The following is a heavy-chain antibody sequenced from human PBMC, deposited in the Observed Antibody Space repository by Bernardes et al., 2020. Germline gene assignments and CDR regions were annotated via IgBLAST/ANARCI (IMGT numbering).Heavy chain of an antibody. CDR2: MNPNTGGP. CDR3: ASGKIGGSSALIYYYYGMDV. Sequence: ASVKVSCKASGYTFISYDINWVRQATGQGREWMGWMNPNTGGPGHAPKFQGRVTMTIDTNTRTADMELRSLGSDDPAVYYCASGKIGGSSALIYYYYGMDVWGQGTTVTVSS. D-gene: IGHD3-16*01. V-gene: IGHV1-8*01. J-gene: IGHJ6*02. CDR1: GYTFISYD.